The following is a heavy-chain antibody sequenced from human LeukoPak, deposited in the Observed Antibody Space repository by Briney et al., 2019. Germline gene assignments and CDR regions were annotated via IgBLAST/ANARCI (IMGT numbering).Heavy chain of an antibody. CDR3: ARHVLTAGSID. V-gene: IGHV4-59*08. CDR1: GGSISSYY. D-gene: IGHD3-9*01. CDR2: VHNSGST. J-gene: IGHJ4*02. Sequence: SETLSLTCTISGGSISSYYWSWIRQPPGRGLEWIAYVHNSGSTKYNPSLKSRVTISVDTSRNQFSLKLRSVTAADTASYYCARHVLTAGSIDWGQGTLVTVSS.